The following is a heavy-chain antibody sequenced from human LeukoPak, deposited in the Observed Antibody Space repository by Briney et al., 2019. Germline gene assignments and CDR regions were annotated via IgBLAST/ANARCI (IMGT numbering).Heavy chain of an antibody. CDR2: ISSSSSYI. Sequence: NPGGSLRLSCAASGFTFSSYSMNWVRQAPGKGLEWVSSISSSSSYIYYADSVKGRFTISRDNAKNSLYLQMNSLRAEDTAVYYCARDVGDDYGDSDAFDIWGQGTMVTVS. CDR1: GFTFSSYS. D-gene: IGHD4-17*01. V-gene: IGHV3-21*01. J-gene: IGHJ3*02. CDR3: ARDVGDDYGDSDAFDI.